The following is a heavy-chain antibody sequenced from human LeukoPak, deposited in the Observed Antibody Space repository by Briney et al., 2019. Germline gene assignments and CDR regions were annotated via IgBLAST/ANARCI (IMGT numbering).Heavy chain of an antibody. CDR3: ARGSFRSLHAFDI. J-gene: IGHJ3*02. V-gene: IGHV4-39*07. CDR1: GGSISSSSYY. CDR2: IYYSGST. Sequence: SETLSLTCTVSGGSISSSSYYWGWIRQPPGKGLEWIGSIYYSGSTYYNPSLKSRVTISVDTSKNQFSLKLSSVTAADTAVYYCARGSFRSLHAFDIWGQGTMVTVSS. D-gene: IGHD1-26*01.